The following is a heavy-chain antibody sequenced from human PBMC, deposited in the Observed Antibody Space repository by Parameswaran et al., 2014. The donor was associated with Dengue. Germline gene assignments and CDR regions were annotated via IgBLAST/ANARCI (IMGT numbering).Heavy chain of an antibody. CDR1: GGSISSYY. CDR2: IYYSGST. CDR3: ARSKDQNYYYYYMDV. J-gene: IGHJ6*03. V-gene: IGHV4-59*01. Sequence: ASETLSLTCTVSGGSISSYYWSWIRQPPGKGLEWIGYIYYSGSTNYNPSLKSRVTISVDTSKNQFSLKLSSVTAADTAVYYCARSKDQNYYYYYMDVWGKGTTVTVSS.